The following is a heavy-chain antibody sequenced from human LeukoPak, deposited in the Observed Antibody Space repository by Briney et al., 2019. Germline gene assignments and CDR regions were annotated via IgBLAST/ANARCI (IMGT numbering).Heavy chain of an antibody. CDR3: ARKGNIVVVPAAPSYYYGMDV. V-gene: IGHV1-8*01. Sequence: ASVKVSCKASGYTFTSYDINWVRQATGQGLEWMGWMNPNSGNTGYAQKFQGRVTMTRNTSISTAYMELSSLRPEDTAVYYCARKGNIVVVPAAPSYYYGMDVWGRGTTVTVSS. J-gene: IGHJ6*02. CDR1: GYTFTSYD. CDR2: MNPNSGNT. D-gene: IGHD2-2*01.